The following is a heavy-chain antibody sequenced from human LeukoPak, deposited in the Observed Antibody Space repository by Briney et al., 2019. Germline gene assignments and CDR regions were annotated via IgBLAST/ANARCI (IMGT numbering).Heavy chain of an antibody. CDR3: ARVRFLEWNNWFDP. J-gene: IGHJ5*02. CDR1: GGSIRGYY. D-gene: IGHD3-3*01. V-gene: IGHV4-59*01. CDR2: IYYSGST. Sequence: SETLSLTCTVSGGSIRGYYWSWIRQPPGKGLEWIGYIYYSGSTNYNPSLKSRVTISVDTSKNQFSLKLSSVTAADTAVYYCARVRFLEWNNWFDPWGQGTLVTVSS.